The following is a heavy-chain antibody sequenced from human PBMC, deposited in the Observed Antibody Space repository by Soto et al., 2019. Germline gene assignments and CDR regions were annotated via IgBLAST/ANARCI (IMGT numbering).Heavy chain of an antibody. CDR3: ARDFAYFDS. CDR2: VDHTGRT. CDR1: GGSFKSGSYS. V-gene: IGHV4-61*01. Sequence: QVQLQESGPGLVKPSETLSLTCTVSGGSFKSGSYSWSWIRQPPGKGLEWIGYVDHTGRTSYNPSLKSRVSKSMDTYKNPFSLNLDSVTAAPTAVYFCARDFAYFDSWGEGPLVTASS. D-gene: IGHD3-3*01. J-gene: IGHJ4*02.